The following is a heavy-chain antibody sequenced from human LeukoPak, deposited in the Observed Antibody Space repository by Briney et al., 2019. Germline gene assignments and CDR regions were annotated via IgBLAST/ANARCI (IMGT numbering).Heavy chain of an antibody. CDR3: ARATIFGVETFDY. CDR1: GFTFSSYS. D-gene: IGHD3-3*01. CDR2: ISGSSRVI. V-gene: IGHV3-48*02. J-gene: IGHJ4*02. Sequence: GGSLRLSCAASGFTFSSYSMNWVRQAPGKGLEWISYISGSSRVIYYADSVKGRSTISRDNAKNSLYLQVNSLRDEDTAVYYCARATIFGVETFDYWGQGTLVTVSS.